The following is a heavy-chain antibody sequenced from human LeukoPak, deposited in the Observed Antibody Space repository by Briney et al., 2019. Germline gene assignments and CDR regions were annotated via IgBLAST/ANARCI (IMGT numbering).Heavy chain of an antibody. CDR3: ARGPKYHYYDSSGYRP. J-gene: IGHJ5*02. V-gene: IGHV4-34*01. CDR1: GGSFSGYY. Sequence: SETLSLTCAVYGGSFSGYYWSWIRQPPGKGLEWIGEINHSGSTNYNPSLKSRVTISVDTSKNQFSLKLSSVTAADTAVYYCARGPKYHYYDSSGYRPWGQGTLVTVSS. D-gene: IGHD3-22*01. CDR2: INHSGST.